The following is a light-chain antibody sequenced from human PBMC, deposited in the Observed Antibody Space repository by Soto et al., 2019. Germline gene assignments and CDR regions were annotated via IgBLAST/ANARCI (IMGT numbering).Light chain of an antibody. Sequence: EVVLTQSPATLSLSPGDRATLSCRASQSVFGYLAWYQHKPGQAPRLLIYDAYKRATGVPARFSGSGSETDFTLIISSLEPEDFAVDYWQQRSDSPPLTFGGGTKVEIK. CDR1: QSVFGY. V-gene: IGKV3-11*01. J-gene: IGKJ4*01. CDR2: DAY. CDR3: QQRSDSPPLT.